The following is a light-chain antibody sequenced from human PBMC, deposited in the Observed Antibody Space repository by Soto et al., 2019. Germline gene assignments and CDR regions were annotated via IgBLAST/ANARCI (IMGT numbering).Light chain of an antibody. Sequence: DIQMTQSPSSLSASVGDRVTITCRASRIISTYLNWYQQREGLAPRLRSYAASSLQSGVPPRFSGSGSGTDFTLTSSSLQPEDFATYFCQQTYSAPPTFGQGTKVDIK. CDR2: AAS. CDR3: QQTYSAPPT. J-gene: IGKJ1*01. V-gene: IGKV1-39*01. CDR1: RIISTY.